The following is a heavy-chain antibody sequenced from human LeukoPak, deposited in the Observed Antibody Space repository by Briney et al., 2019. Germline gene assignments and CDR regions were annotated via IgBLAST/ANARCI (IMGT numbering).Heavy chain of an antibody. CDR3: ARQTGSGLFILP. D-gene: IGHD3/OR15-3a*01. V-gene: IGHV4-39*01. CDR2: IYYTGNT. CDR1: GVSISSSYSY. J-gene: IGHJ4*02. Sequence: SETLSLACTVSGVSISSSYSYWGWIRQPPGMGLEWIGSIYYTGNTYYNASLKSQVSISIDTSKNQFSLKLTSVTAADTAVYYCARQTGSGLFILPGGQGTLVTVSS.